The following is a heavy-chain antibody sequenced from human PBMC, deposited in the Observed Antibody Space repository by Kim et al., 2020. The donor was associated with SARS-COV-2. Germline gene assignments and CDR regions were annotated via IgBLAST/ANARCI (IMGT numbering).Heavy chain of an antibody. CDR3: AILKYDSSGSHNY. CDR2: IWYDGSNK. Sequence: GGSLRLSCAASGFTFSSYGMHWVRQAPGKGLEWVAVIWYDGSNKYYADSVKGRFTISRDNSKNTLYLQMNSLRAEDTAVYYCAILKYDSSGSHNYWGQGTLVTVSS. V-gene: IGHV3-33*01. D-gene: IGHD3-22*01. CDR1: GFTFSSYG. J-gene: IGHJ4*02.